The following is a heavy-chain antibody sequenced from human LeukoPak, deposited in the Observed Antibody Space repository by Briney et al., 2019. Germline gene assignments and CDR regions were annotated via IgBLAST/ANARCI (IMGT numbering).Heavy chain of an antibody. CDR2: VFYTGSP. J-gene: IGHJ4*02. Sequence: SETLSLTCTVSGVSISSTNYYWGWIRQPPGKGLEWIGSVFYTGSPYHSPSLQSRVTISVDTSKNQFSLNLTSVTATDTAVYYCARRVVVPAATNFDYWGQGTLVTVSS. D-gene: IGHD2-2*01. CDR1: GVSISSTNYY. CDR3: ARRVVVPAATNFDY. V-gene: IGHV4-39*01.